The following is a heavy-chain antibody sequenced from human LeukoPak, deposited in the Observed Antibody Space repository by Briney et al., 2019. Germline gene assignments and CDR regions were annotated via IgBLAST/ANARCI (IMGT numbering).Heavy chain of an antibody. CDR3: AGSSSWSHFDY. D-gene: IGHD6-13*01. J-gene: IGHJ4*02. CDR2: IYYSGST. Sequence: SETLSLTCTVSGGSISTYYWSWIRQPPGKGLEWIGYIYYSGSTNYNPSLKSRVTISVDTSKNQFSLKLSSVTAADTAVYYCAGSSSWSHFDYWGQGTLVTVSS. CDR1: GGSISTYY. V-gene: IGHV4-59*12.